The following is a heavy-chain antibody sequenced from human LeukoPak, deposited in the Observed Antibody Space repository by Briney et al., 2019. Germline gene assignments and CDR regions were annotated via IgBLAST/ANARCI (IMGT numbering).Heavy chain of an antibody. CDR2: IYSGGST. CDR3: ARVATPVNYYDSSGGLDY. CDR1: GFTVSSNY. Sequence: PGGSLRLSCAASGFTVSSNYMSWVRQAPGKGLEWVSVIYSGGSTYYADSVKGRFTISRDNSKNTLYLQMNSLRAEDTAVYYCARVATPVNYYDSSGGLDYWGQGTLVTVSS. D-gene: IGHD3-22*01. J-gene: IGHJ4*02. V-gene: IGHV3-66*02.